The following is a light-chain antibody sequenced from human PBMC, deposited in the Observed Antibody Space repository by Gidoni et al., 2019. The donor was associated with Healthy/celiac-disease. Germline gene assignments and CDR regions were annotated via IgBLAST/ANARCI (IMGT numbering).Light chain of an antibody. V-gene: IGKV1-9*01. J-gene: IGKJ5*01. CDR1: QGISSY. CDR2: AAS. CDR3: QQLNSYPIT. Sequence: DIQLTQSPSFLSASVGDRVPITCWASQGISSYLAWYQQKPGKAPKLLIYAASTLQSGVPSRFSGSGSGTEFTLTISSLQPEDFATYYCQQLNSYPITFGQGTRLEIK.